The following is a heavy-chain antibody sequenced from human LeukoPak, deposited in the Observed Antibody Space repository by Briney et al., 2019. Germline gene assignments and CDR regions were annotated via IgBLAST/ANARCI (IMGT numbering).Heavy chain of an antibody. V-gene: IGHV3-30-3*01. J-gene: IGHJ4*02. CDR1: GFTFSSYA. CDR3: ARGLDGLVPYYFDY. Sequence: GGSLRLSCAASGFTFSSYAMHWVRQAPGKGLEWVAVISYDGSNKYYADSVKGRFTISRDNSKNTLYLQMNSLRAEDTAVYYCARGLDGLVPYYFDYWGQGTLVTVSS. D-gene: IGHD3/OR15-3a*01. CDR2: ISYDGSNK.